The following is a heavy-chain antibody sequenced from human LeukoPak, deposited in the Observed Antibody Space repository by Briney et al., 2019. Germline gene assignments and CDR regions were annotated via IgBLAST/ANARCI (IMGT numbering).Heavy chain of an antibody. CDR3: ARGAAAGRGFNWFDP. Sequence: SETLSPTCAVYGGSFSGYYWSWIRQPPGKGLEWTGEINHSGSTNYNPSLKSRVTISVDTSKNQFSLKLSSVTAADTAAYYCARGAAAGRGFNWFDPWGQGTLVTVSS. D-gene: IGHD6-13*01. CDR1: GGSFSGYY. J-gene: IGHJ5*02. V-gene: IGHV4-34*01. CDR2: INHSGST.